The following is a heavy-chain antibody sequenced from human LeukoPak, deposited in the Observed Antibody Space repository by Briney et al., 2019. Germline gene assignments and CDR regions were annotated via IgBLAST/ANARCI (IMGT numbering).Heavy chain of an antibody. CDR3: ARHRTQYYYDSMDV. CDR1: GGSISSSIYY. D-gene: IGHD3-22*01. V-gene: IGHV4-39*01. Sequence: PSETLSLTCIVSGGSISSSIYYWGWIRQPPGKGLEWIGSIYYSGSTYYNPSLKSRVTISVDTSKNQFSLKLSSVTAADTAVYYCARHRTQYYYDSMDVWGQGTTATVSS. J-gene: IGHJ6*02. CDR2: IYYSGST.